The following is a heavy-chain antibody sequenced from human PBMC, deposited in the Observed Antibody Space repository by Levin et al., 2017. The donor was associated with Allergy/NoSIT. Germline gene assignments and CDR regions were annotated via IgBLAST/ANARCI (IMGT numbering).Heavy chain of an antibody. CDR2: ISYDGSNK. D-gene: IGHD6-19*01. Sequence: GGSLRLSCAASGFTFSSYAMHWVRQAPGKGLEWVAVISYDGSNKYYADSVKGRFTISRDNSKNTLYLQMNSLRAEDTAVYYCAREIAQWLARGGAFDIWGQGTMVTVSS. CDR1: GFTFSSYA. J-gene: IGHJ3*02. CDR3: AREIAQWLARGGAFDI. V-gene: IGHV3-30-3*01.